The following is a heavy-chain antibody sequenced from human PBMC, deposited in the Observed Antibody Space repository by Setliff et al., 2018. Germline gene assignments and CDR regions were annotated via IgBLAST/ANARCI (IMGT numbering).Heavy chain of an antibody. CDR2: IYYSGST. Sequence: SETLSLTCTVSGGSISNYYWSWIRQPPGKGLEWIGYIYYSGSTNYNPSLKSRVTISVDTSKNQFSLKLSSVTAADTAVYYCTVYNTGSSKDHYWGQGTPVTVSS. CDR3: TVYNTGSSKDHY. J-gene: IGHJ4*02. CDR1: GGSISNYY. V-gene: IGHV4-59*01. D-gene: IGHD2-8*02.